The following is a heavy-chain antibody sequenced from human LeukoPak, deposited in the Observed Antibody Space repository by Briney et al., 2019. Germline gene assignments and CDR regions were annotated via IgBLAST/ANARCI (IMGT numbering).Heavy chain of an antibody. Sequence: GGSLRLSCAASGFTFSGCAMHWVRLAPGKGLEWVAFIRYDGSNKYYADSVKGRFTISRDNSKNTLYLQMNSLRAEDTAVYYCAKVDSSGSNCFDFWGQGTLVTVSS. J-gene: IGHJ4*02. CDR2: IRYDGSNK. CDR1: GFTFSGCA. V-gene: IGHV3-30*02. CDR3: AKVDSSGSNCFDF. D-gene: IGHD6-19*01.